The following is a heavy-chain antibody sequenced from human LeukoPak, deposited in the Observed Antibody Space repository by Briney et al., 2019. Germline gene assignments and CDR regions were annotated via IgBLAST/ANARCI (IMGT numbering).Heavy chain of an antibody. J-gene: IGHJ4*02. D-gene: IGHD2-21*01. CDR2: IKQDGSEK. V-gene: IGHV3-7*01. CDR3: AAHWYSTLQPEGVP. CDR1: GFNFNTYW. Sequence: GGSLRLSCAASGFNFNTYWMSWVRQAPGKGLEWVANIKQDGSEKFYVDSMKGRFTISRDNSKNSLYLQMNSLRAEDTAMYYCAAHWYSTLQPEGVPWGQGTLVTVSS.